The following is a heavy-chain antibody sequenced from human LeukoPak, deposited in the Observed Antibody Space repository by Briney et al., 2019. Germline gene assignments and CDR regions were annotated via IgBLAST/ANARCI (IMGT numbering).Heavy chain of an antibody. CDR1: GGSFSAYH. J-gene: IGHJ6*03. CDR2: INHSGST. CDR3: ARGSYYFDGSDHHYYYYMDV. D-gene: IGHD2/OR15-2a*01. V-gene: IGHV4-34*01. Sequence: SETLSLTCAVYGGSFSAYHWTWIRQPPGMGLEWIGEINHSGSTNYNASLKSRLTISADTSKNQFSLKVSSVTAADAAVYYCARGSYYFDGSDHHYYYYMDVWGEGTTVTVSS.